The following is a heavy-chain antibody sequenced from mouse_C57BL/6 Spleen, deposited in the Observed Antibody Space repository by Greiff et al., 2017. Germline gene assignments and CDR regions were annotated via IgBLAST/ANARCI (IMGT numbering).Heavy chain of an antibody. Sequence: EVQLQQSGTVLARPGASVKMSCKTSGYTFTSYWMHWVKQRPGQGLEWIGSIYPGNGDTSYNQKFKGKAKLTAVTSASTAYMELSSLTNEDAAVYYCTGITTVDFDYWGQGTTLTVSS. J-gene: IGHJ2*01. CDR1: GYTFTSYW. V-gene: IGHV1-5*01. CDR3: TGITTVDFDY. CDR2: IYPGNGDT. D-gene: IGHD1-1*01.